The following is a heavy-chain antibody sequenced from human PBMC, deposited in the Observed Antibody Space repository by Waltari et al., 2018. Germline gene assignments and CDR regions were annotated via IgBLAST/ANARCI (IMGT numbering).Heavy chain of an antibody. D-gene: IGHD6-13*01. J-gene: IGHJ4*02. Sequence: QVQLVESGGGVVQPGRSLRLSCVASGFTFSSYAMHWVRQAPGKGREWVAVISYDGSNKYYADSVKGRFTISRDNSKNTLYLLMNILRDEDTAVYYCARDRRSSSWYGSINYWGQGTLVTVSS. CDR2: ISYDGSNK. V-gene: IGHV3-30-3*01. CDR3: ARDRRSSSWYGSINY. CDR1: GFTFSSYA.